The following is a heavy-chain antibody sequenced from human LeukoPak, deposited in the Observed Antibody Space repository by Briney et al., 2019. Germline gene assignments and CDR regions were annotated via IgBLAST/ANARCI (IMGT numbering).Heavy chain of an antibody. Sequence: GGSLRLSCVASGFTLSDFYMSWIRQAPGKGLEWLADIGSSDSIISYADSLRGRFTISRDYAKNSLHLQMHSLRDEDTAVYYCGRETVAGTFDYWGQGTLVTVSS. J-gene: IGHJ4*02. CDR2: IGSSDSII. V-gene: IGHV3-11*01. CDR3: GRETVAGTFDY. D-gene: IGHD6-19*01. CDR1: GFTLSDFY.